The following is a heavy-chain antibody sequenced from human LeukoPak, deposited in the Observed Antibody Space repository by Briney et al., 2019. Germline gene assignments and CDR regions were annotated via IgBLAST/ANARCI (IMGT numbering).Heavy chain of an antibody. Sequence: SETLFLTCTVSGGSISSGGYYWSWIRQHPGKGLEWIGYIYYSGSTYYNPSLKSRVTISVDTSKNQFSLKLSSVTAADTAVYYCARERSLYGMDVWGQGTTVSVSS. CDR1: GGSISSGGYY. CDR3: ARERSLYGMDV. J-gene: IGHJ6*02. V-gene: IGHV4-31*03. CDR2: IYYSGST.